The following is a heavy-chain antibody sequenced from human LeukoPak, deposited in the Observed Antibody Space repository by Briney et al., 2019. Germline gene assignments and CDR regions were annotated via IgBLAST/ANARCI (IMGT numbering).Heavy chain of an antibody. CDR3: ARDRYYYDSSGHWY. Sequence: SETLSLTCTVSGYSICSGYYWGWIRQPPGKGLEWIGSIYHSGRTYYNPSLKSRVTISVDTYKNQFSLKLSSVTAADTAVYYCARDRYYYDSSGHWYWGQGTLVTVSS. D-gene: IGHD3-22*01. CDR1: GYSICSGYY. CDR2: IYHSGRT. J-gene: IGHJ4*02. V-gene: IGHV4-38-2*02.